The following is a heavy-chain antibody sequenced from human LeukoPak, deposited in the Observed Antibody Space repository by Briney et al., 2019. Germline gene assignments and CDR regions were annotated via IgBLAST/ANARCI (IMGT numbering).Heavy chain of an antibody. CDR1: GVSISSSSYY. D-gene: IGHD3-16*01. V-gene: IGHV4-39*07. J-gene: IGHJ5*02. CDR2: IYYSGST. Sequence: SETLSLTCTVSGVSISSSSYYWGWIRQPPGKGLEWIGSIYYSGSTYYNPTLKSRVTISVDTSKNQSSLKLSSVTAADTAVYYCARVVAGGWFDPWGQGTLVTVSS. CDR3: ARVVAGGWFDP.